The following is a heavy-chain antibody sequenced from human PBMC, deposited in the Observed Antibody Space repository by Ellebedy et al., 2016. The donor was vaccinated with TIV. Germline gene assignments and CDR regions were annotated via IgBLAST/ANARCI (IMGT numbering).Heavy chain of an antibody. Sequence: SLKISCAASGFTFSSYVMHWVRQAPGKGLEWVAVMSYDGSIQYYADSVKGRFTISRDNAKNTLYLQMNSLRADDTAVYYCARDLYYGIDFWGQGTTVTVSS. CDR3: ARDLYYGIDF. V-gene: IGHV3-30*07. J-gene: IGHJ6*02. CDR1: GFTFSSYV. CDR2: MSYDGSIQ. D-gene: IGHD2-8*01.